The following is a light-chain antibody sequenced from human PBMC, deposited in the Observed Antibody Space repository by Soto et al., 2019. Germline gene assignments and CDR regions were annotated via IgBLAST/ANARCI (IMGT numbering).Light chain of an antibody. CDR2: GAS. Sequence: EIVLTQSPGNLSLSPGERATLSCRASQSVSSYYLAWYQQKPGQAPRLLIYGASTRATGIPDRFSGSGSGTDFTLTITRLEPEDFAVYYCQQSPGTFGQGTKVDNK. CDR1: QSVSSYY. J-gene: IGKJ1*01. CDR3: QQSPGT. V-gene: IGKV3-20*01.